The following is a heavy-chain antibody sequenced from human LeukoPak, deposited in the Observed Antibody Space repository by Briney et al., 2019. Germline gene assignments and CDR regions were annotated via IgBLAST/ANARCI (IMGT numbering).Heavy chain of an antibody. CDR2: ISGSGGST. Sequence: GSLRLSCAASGFTFSSYAMSWVRQAPGKGLEWVSAISGSGGSTYYADSVKGRFTISRDNSKNTLYLQMNSLRAEDTAVYYCAKTIYSSGWFDYFDYWGQGTLATVSS. J-gene: IGHJ4*02. CDR1: GFTFSSYA. CDR3: AKTIYSSGWFDYFDY. D-gene: IGHD6-19*01. V-gene: IGHV3-23*01.